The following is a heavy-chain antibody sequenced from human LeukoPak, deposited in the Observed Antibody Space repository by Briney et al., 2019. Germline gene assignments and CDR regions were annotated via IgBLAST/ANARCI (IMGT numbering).Heavy chain of an antibody. CDR1: GLTVSSNC. V-gene: IGHV3-21*01. Sequence: GGSLRLSCAASGLTVSSNCMSWVRQAPGKGLEWVSSISSSSSYIYYADSVKGRFTISRDNAKNSLYLRMNSLRAEDTAVYYCARRGFGEYDYWGQGTLVTVSS. CDR3: ARRGFGEYDY. D-gene: IGHD3-10*01. CDR2: ISSSSSYI. J-gene: IGHJ4*02.